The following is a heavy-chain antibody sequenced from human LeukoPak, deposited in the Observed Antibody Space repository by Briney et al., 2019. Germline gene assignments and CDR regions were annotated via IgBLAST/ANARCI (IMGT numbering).Heavy chain of an antibody. Sequence: AASVKVSCKASGYKFTDYYMHWVRQAPGQGLEWMGWIDPKSGGTHYAHRFLGRVTMTRDTSINTVYMELSSLRSDDTAIYYCATRPQRRISASDLNRFGPWGQGTLVTVSS. CDR3: ATRPQRRISASDLNRFGP. CDR1: GYKFTDYY. D-gene: IGHD2-21*01. J-gene: IGHJ5*02. V-gene: IGHV1-2*02. CDR2: IDPKSGGT.